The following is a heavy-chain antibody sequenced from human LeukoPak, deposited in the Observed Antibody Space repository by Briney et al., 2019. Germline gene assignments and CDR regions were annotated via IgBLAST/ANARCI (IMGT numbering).Heavy chain of an antibody. Sequence: PGGSLRLSCAASGFTFSSYAMSWVRQAPGKGLEWVSAISGSGGSTYYADSVKGRFTISRDNSKNTLYLQMNSLRAEDTAVYYCANDYYDSSGYPPFFDYWGQGTLVTVSS. D-gene: IGHD3-22*01. CDR1: GFTFSSYA. J-gene: IGHJ4*02. CDR2: ISGSGGST. V-gene: IGHV3-23*01. CDR3: ANDYYDSSGYPPFFDY.